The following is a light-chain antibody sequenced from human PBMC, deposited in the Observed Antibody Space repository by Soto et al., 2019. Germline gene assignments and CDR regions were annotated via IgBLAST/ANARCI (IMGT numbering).Light chain of an antibody. CDR3: SSYTGSSVI. J-gene: IGLJ2*01. V-gene: IGLV2-14*01. CDR1: SSDTGGYDC. Sequence: QSALTQPASVSGSPGQSITISCTGTSSDTGGYDCVSWYQQHPGKAPKLMIFEVSNRPSGVSNRFSGSKSGNTASLTISGLQAEDEADYYCSSYTGSSVIFGGGTKLTVL. CDR2: EVS.